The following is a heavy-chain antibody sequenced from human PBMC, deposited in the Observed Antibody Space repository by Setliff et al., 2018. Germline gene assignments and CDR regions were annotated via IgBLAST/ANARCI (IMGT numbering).Heavy chain of an antibody. CDR3: ARDLGSGYSHRPDY. D-gene: IGHD3-22*01. J-gene: IGHJ4*02. CDR2: ISPYNDNT. Sequence: ASVKVSCKASAHIFKSYGISWVRQAPGQGFEWMGWISPYNDNTKSAQKFQGRVTMTTDTTTSTSYLELRSLRSDDTAVYSCARDLGSGYSHRPDYWGQGTLVTVSS. V-gene: IGHV1-18*01. CDR1: AHIFKSYG.